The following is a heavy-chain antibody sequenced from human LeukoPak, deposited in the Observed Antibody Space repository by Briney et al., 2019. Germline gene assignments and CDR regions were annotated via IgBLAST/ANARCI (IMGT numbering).Heavy chain of an antibody. CDR1: GFTFNSYW. CDR2: IDSDGSGT. V-gene: IGHV3-74*01. D-gene: IGHD3-3*01. J-gene: IGHJ4*02. Sequence: GGSLRLSCAASGFTFNSYWMHWVRQAPGKGLVWVSRIDSDGSGTTYADSVKGRFTISRDNAKNTLYLQMNSLRAEDTATYYCARLAYFGSHHLGRWGQGALVTVSS. CDR3: ARLAYFGSHHLGR.